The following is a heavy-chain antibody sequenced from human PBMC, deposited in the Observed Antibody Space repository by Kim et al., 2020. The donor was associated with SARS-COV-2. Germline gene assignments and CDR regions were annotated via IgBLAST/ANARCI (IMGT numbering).Heavy chain of an antibody. J-gene: IGHJ6*03. CDR1: GGAISDAY. D-gene: IGHD3-10*02. Sequence: SETLSLTCTVSGGAISDAYMNWIRLPPGRRLEWIGHISKTGSVNYNTSLKGRVTISLDTSSGQSSLTLTSVTAADTATYYCAEDVRSSGVGFLDFRG. CDR2: ISKTGSV. CDR3: AEDVRSSGVGFLDF. V-gene: IGHV4-59*13.